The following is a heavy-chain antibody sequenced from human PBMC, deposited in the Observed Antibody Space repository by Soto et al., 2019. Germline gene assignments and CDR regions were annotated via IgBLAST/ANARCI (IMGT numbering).Heavy chain of an antibody. Sequence: QVQVVQSGAEVKKPGSSVKVSCKASGGTFSSYAISWVRQAPGQGLEWMGGIIPIFGTANYAQKFQGRVTITADESTSTAYMELSSLRTEDTAVYYCARRVHLYGDYEYFDYWGQGTLVTVSS. CDR1: GGTFSSYA. J-gene: IGHJ4*02. D-gene: IGHD4-17*01. CDR3: ARRVHLYGDYEYFDY. V-gene: IGHV1-69*01. CDR2: IIPIFGTA.